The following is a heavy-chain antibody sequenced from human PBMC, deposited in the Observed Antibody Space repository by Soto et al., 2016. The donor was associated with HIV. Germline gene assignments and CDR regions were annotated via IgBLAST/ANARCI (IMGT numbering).Heavy chain of an antibody. D-gene: IGHD3-22*01. CDR3: ARERDYDSSEDGFDM. V-gene: IGHV3-66*01. CDR1: GITVTNTY. Sequence: EVQLVESGGGLVQPGGSLRLSCTASGITVTNTYLNWVRQAPGKGLEWVSVIYSDDSTFYADSVRGRFTISRDISKNTLFLQMNSLRVEDTAIYYCARERDYDSSEDGFDMWGQGTMVTVSS. J-gene: IGHJ3*02. CDR2: IYSDDST.